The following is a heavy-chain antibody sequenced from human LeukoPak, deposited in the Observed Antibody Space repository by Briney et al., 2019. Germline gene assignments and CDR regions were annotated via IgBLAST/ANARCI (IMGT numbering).Heavy chain of an antibody. D-gene: IGHD5-18*01. J-gene: IGHJ4*02. CDR2: TWHDGSNK. Sequence: GSLSLSCAASGFTFSSYAMHWVRPAPGKGLEWVALTWHDGSNKYYADSVKGRFTISRDNFKNTLYLQMNSLRAEDTGLYYCARDRGYTYGHPFDYWGQGTLVTVSS. CDR1: GFTFSSYA. V-gene: IGHV3-33*01. CDR3: ARDRGYTYGHPFDY.